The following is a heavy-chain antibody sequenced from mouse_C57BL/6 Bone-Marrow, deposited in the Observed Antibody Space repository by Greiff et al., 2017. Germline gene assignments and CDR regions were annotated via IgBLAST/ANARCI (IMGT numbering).Heavy chain of an antibody. D-gene: IGHD1-1*01. CDR3: ATTVVFDY. CDR1: GYTFTSYW. Sequence: QVQLKQPGAELVKPGASVKLSCKASGYTFTSYWMQWVQQRPGQGLEWIGEIDPSDSYTNYNQTFKGQATLTVDTSSSTAYMQLSSLTSEDSAVYYCATTVVFDYWGQGTTLTVSS. CDR2: IDPSDSYT. J-gene: IGHJ2*01. V-gene: IGHV1-50*01.